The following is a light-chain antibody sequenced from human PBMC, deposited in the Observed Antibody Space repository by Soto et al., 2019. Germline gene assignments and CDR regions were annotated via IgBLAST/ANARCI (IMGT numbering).Light chain of an antibody. CDR2: TAS. J-gene: IGKJ1*01. V-gene: IGKV1-5*01. CDR3: QQSYSTPQ. Sequence: DIQMTQSPSTLSASVGDRVTITCRASQSISSWLAWYQQKPGKAPRLLIYTASTLESGVPSRFSASGSGTEFTLTISSLHPDDFATYYCQQSYSTPQFGQGTKVDIK. CDR1: QSISSW.